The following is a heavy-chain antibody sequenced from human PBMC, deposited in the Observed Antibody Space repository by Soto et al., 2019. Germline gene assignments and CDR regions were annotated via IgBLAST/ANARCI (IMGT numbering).Heavy chain of an antibody. CDR1: GGSISSSNW. J-gene: IGHJ4*02. D-gene: IGHD3-10*01. CDR2: IYHSGST. V-gene: IGHV4-4*02. CDR3: ARKRTPRYGSGSYYDY. Sequence: SETLSLTCAVSGGSISSSNWWSWVRQPPGKGLEWIGEIYHSGSTNYNPSLKSRVTISVDKSKNQFSLKLSSVTAADTAVYYCARKRTPRYGSGSYYDYWGQGTLVTVSS.